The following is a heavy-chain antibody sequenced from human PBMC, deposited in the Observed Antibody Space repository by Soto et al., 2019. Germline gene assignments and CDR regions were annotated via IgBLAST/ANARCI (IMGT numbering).Heavy chain of an antibody. J-gene: IGHJ4*02. CDR3: AHAYGGRSPY. CDR1: GFSLSTSRVG. CDR2: IYWADAK. V-gene: IGHV2-5*02. D-gene: IGHD1-26*01. Sequence: QITLKESGPTLVKPTQTLTLTCTFSGFSLSTSRVGVGWIRQPPGKALEWLAVIYWADAKTYRPSLKGRLTITQDTPKNRVAPTITNIDPVDTASYFCAHAYGGRSPYRGQGTLVTVSS.